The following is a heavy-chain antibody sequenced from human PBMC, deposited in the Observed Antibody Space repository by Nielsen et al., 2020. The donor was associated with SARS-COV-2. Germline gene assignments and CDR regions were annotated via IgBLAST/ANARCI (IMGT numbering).Heavy chain of an antibody. CDR2: IDPSDSYT. Sequence: VRQMPGKGLEWMGRIDPSDSYTNYSPSFQGHVTISADKSISTAYLQWSSLKASDTAMYYCARRERYYYDSSGYYPSEYYYGMDVWGQGTTVTVSS. V-gene: IGHV5-10-1*01. J-gene: IGHJ6*02. CDR3: ARRERYYYDSSGYYPSEYYYGMDV. D-gene: IGHD3-22*01.